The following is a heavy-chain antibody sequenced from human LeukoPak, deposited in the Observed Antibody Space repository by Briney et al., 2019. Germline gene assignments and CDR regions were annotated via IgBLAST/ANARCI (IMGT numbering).Heavy chain of an antibody. V-gene: IGHV3-23*01. CDR3: ARRAVY. CDR1: GFTFSSSA. Sequence: GGSLRLSCAASGFTFSSSAMSWVRQAPGKGLEWVSAISNNGGYTYYADSVQGRFTISRDNSKSTLCLQMNSLRAEDTAVYYCARRAVYWGQGTLVTVSS. J-gene: IGHJ4*02. D-gene: IGHD6-25*01. CDR2: ISNNGGYT.